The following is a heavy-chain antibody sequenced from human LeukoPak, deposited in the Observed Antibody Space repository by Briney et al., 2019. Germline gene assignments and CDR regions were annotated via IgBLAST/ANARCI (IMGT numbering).Heavy chain of an antibody. CDR2: ISSSGSSI. Sequence: GGSLRLSCAASGFTFSRYSMNWIRPAPGKGLEWISYISSSGSSIRYADSVKDRFTISRDSAKSLLFLQMNSLRVEDTAVYYCARDQVNAYAYEGWFDPWGQGTLVTVSS. CDR3: ARDQVNAYAYEGWFDP. J-gene: IGHJ5*02. D-gene: IGHD3-16*01. V-gene: IGHV3-48*04. CDR1: GFTFSRYS.